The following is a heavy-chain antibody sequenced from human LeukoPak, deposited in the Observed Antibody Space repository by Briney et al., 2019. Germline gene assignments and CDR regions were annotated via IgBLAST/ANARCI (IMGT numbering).Heavy chain of an antibody. CDR2: INSDGSST. J-gene: IGHJ5*02. D-gene: IGHD3-10*01. Sequence: KPGGSLRLSCAASGFTFSSYWMHWVRQAPGKGLVWVSRINSDGSSTSYADSVKGRFTISRDNAKNTLYLQMNSLRAEDTAVYYCARARAYYYGSGSYFRFDPWGQGTLVTVSS. CDR3: ARARAYYYGSGSYFRFDP. V-gene: IGHV3-74*01. CDR1: GFTFSSYW.